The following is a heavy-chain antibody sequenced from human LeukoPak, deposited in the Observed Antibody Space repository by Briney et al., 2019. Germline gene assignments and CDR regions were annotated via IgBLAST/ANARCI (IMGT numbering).Heavy chain of an antibody. V-gene: IGHV3-66*01. D-gene: IGHD2/OR15-2a*01. CDR2: IYSDGST. CDR1: GFSVTSNY. Sequence: GGSLRLSCTASGFSVTSNYMNWVRQAPGKGLEWVSLIYSDGSTYHADSVKGRLTMSRDKSNNMVYLQMNSLRAEDTAMYYCARDPPAVLLDTYGWGQGTLVTVSS. J-gene: IGHJ4*02. CDR3: ARDPPAVLLDTYG.